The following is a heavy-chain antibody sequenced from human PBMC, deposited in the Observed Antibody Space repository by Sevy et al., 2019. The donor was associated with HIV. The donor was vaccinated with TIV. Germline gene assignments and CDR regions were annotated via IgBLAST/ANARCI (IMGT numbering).Heavy chain of an antibody. D-gene: IGHD5-18*01. Sequence: GGSLRLSCAASGFPFSSYAMSWVRQAPGRGLEWVSTLIGGGRRTYYSDSVTGRFIISRDNSRNTLYLQMNSLRAEDTAIYYCAKAERSWIQFSSHFDYWGQGTLVTVSS. J-gene: IGHJ4*02. V-gene: IGHV3-23*01. CDR1: GFPFSSYA. CDR3: AKAERSWIQFSSHFDY. CDR2: LIGGGRRT.